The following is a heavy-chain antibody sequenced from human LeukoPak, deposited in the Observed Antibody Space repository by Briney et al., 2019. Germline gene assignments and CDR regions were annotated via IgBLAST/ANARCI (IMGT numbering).Heavy chain of an antibody. V-gene: IGHV3-53*01. Sequence: PGGSLRLSCAASGFTVSSNYMSWVRQAPGKGLEWVSVIYSGGSTYYADSVKGRFTISRDNSKNTLYLQMNSLRAEDTAVYYCARLSHDSSGYLGVRNNGYWFDPWGQGTLVTVSS. J-gene: IGHJ5*02. CDR2: IYSGGST. D-gene: IGHD3-22*01. CDR1: GFTVSSNY. CDR3: ARLSHDSSGYLGVRNNGYWFDP.